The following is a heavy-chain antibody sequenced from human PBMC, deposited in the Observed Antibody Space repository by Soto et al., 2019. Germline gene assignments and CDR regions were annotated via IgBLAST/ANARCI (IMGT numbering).Heavy chain of an antibody. CDR2: IIPILGIA. CDR3: ARAPLYCSSTSCYAGHDAFDI. D-gene: IGHD2-2*01. CDR1: GGTFSSYT. Sequence: SVKVSCKASGGTFSSYTISWVRQAHGQGLEWMGRIIPILGIANYAQKFQGRVTITAHKSTSTAYMELSSLRSEDTAVYYCARAPLYCSSTSCYAGHDAFDIWGQGTMVTVSS. J-gene: IGHJ3*02. V-gene: IGHV1-69*02.